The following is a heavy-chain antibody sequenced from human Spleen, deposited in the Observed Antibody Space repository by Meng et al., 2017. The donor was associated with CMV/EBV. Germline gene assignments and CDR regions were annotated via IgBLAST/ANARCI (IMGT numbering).Heavy chain of an antibody. CDR3: ARDYYDSSGYYYGY. V-gene: IGHV4-4*02. CDR2: IYHSGST. Sequence: VSGGSISSSNLWTWVRQVPGKGLEWIGEIYHSGSTNYNPSLKSRVTISVDKSKNQFSLKLSSVTAADTAVYYCARDYYDSSGYYYGYWGQGTLVTVSS. D-gene: IGHD3-22*01. CDR1: GGSISSSNL. J-gene: IGHJ4*02.